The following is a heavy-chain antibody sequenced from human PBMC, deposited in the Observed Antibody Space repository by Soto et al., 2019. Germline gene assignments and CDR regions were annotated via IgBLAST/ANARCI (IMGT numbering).Heavy chain of an antibody. CDR3: AREIGNRLPYGPVDY. V-gene: IGHV3-11*01. CDR1: GFIFSGYY. D-gene: IGHD4-17*01. J-gene: IGHJ4*02. CDR2: IGKTGDEI. Sequence: GGSLRLSCAASGFIFSGYYMTWMRQAPGKWLEWVSFIGKTGDEIHYADSVEGRFTISRDNTKNSLFLQMNSLRAEDTAMYYCAREIGNRLPYGPVDYWGQGXLVTVYS.